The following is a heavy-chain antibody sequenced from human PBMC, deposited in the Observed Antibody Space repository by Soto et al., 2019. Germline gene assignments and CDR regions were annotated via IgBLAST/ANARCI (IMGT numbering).Heavy chain of an antibody. CDR1: GFTFSSYA. CDR3: ARERCSGGSCQAYDAFDI. V-gene: IGHV3-30-3*01. J-gene: IGHJ3*02. Sequence: PGGSLRLSCAASGFTFSSYAMHWVRQAPGKGLEWVAVISYDGSNKYYADSVKGRFTISRDNSKNTLYLQMNSLRAEDTAVYYCARERCSGGSCQAYDAFDIWGQGTMVTVSS. CDR2: ISYDGSNK. D-gene: IGHD2-15*01.